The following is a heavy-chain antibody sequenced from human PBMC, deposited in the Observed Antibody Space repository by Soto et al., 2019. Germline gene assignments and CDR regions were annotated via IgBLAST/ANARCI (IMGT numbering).Heavy chain of an antibody. D-gene: IGHD2-15*01. V-gene: IGHV1-3*01. CDR2: INAGNGNT. J-gene: IGHJ5*02. CDR1: GYTFTSYA. Sequence: GASVKVSCKASGYTFTSYAMHWVRQAPGQRLEWMGWINAGNGNTKYSQKFQGRVTITRDTSASTAYMELRSLRSEDTAVYYCARDPGYCSGGSCYPDNWFDPWGQETLVTVSS. CDR3: ARDPGYCSGGSCYPDNWFDP.